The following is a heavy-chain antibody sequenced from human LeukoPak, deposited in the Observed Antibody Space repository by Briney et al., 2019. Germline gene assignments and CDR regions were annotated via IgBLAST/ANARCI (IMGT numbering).Heavy chain of an antibody. V-gene: IGHV3-33*08. CDR2: ILSDGSKE. D-gene: IGHD3-22*01. J-gene: IGHJ4*02. Sequence: GGSLRLSCAASGFTFSSYGMHWVRQAPGKGLEWVAVILSDGSKEFYTDSVKGRFTISRDNSKNTLYLQMNSLRAEDTAVYYCARGANYYDSSGYDGGYWGQGTLVTVSS. CDR1: GFTFSSYG. CDR3: ARGANYYDSSGYDGGY.